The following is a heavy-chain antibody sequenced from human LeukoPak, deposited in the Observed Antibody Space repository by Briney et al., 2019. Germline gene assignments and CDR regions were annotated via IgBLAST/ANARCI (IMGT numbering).Heavy chain of an antibody. V-gene: IGHV1-2*02. Sequence: ASVKVSCKASGYTFTGYYMHWVRQAPGQGLEWMGWIDPNSGGTNYAQKFQGRVTMTRDTSISTAYMEVNRLRSNDTAMYYCAKVAEWGSSWYYFDYWGQGTLVTVSS. D-gene: IGHD6-13*01. CDR1: GYTFTGYY. J-gene: IGHJ4*02. CDR3: AKVAEWGSSWYYFDY. CDR2: IDPNSGGT.